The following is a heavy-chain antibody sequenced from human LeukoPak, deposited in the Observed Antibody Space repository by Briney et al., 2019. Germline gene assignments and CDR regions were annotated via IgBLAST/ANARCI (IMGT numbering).Heavy chain of an antibody. CDR2: IRYDGNIK. V-gene: IGHV3-30*02. Sequence: GGSLRLSCAASGFTFSTYGIHWVRQAPGKGLEWVTFIRYDGNIKEYADSVKGRFTISRDNSKNTVYLQMNSLRPEDTAVYYCARLREIPVFGVVTKSTSYFDYWGQGTLVTVSS. D-gene: IGHD3-3*01. J-gene: IGHJ4*02. CDR1: GFTFSTYG. CDR3: ARLREIPVFGVVTKSTSYFDY.